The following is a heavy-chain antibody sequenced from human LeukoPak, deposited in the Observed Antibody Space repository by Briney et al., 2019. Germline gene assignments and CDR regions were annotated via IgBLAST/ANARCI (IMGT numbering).Heavy chain of an antibody. CDR1: GFTFCNAW. CDR2: IKSKTDGGTT. J-gene: IGHJ4*02. CDR3: TTDFVVVPAAMTY. D-gene: IGHD2-2*01. Sequence: GGSLRLSCAVSGFTFCNAWMSWVRQAPGKRLEWVGRIKSKTDGGTTDYAAPVKGRFTISRDDSKNTLYLQMNSLKTEDTAVYYCTTDFVVVPAAMTYWGQGTLVTVSS. V-gene: IGHV3-15*01.